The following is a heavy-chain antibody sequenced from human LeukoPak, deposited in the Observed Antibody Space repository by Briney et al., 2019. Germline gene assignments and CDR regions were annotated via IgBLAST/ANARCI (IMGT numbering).Heavy chain of an antibody. J-gene: IGHJ3*02. V-gene: IGHV4-39*01. D-gene: IGHD3-16*02. CDR1: GGSISSSSYS. Sequence: SETLSLTCTVSGGSISSSSYSWGWLRQPPGKGLEWIGSIYYSGSTYYNPSLKSRVTISVDTSKNQFSLKLSSVTAADTAVYYCARHGRDYVWGSYRQTDAFDIWGQGTMVTVSS. CDR2: IYYSGST. CDR3: ARHGRDYVWGSYRQTDAFDI.